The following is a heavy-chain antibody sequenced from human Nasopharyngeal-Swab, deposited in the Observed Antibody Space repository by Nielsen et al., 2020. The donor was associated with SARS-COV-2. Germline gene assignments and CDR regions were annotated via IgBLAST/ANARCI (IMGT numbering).Heavy chain of an antibody. J-gene: IGHJ4*02. D-gene: IGHD3-22*01. CDR1: GFTFSRYT. CDR2: ISYDGSNK. V-gene: IGHV3-30-3*01. Sequence: LKISCAASGFTFSRYTMHWVRQAPGKGLEWVAVISYDGSNKYYADSVKGRFTISRDISKSTLYLQMNSLRAEDTAVFYCASTPLDSSGYYYAFHYWGRGTLVTVSS. CDR3: ASTPLDSSGYYYAFHY.